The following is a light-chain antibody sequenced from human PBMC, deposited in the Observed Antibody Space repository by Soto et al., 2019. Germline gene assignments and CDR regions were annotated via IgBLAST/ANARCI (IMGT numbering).Light chain of an antibody. J-gene: IGKJ4*01. V-gene: IGKV3-11*01. CDR3: QQRSNWRWLT. CDR1: QSVSSY. CDR2: DAS. Sequence: EIVLTQSPATLSLSPGERATLSCRASQSVSSYLAWYQQKPGQSPRLLIYDASNRATGIPARFSGGGSGTDFTLTISSLEPEDFAVYYCQQRSNWRWLTFGGGTKVDIK.